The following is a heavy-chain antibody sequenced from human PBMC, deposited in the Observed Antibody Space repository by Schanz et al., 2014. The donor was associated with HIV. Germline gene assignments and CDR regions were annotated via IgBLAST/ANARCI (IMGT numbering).Heavy chain of an antibody. CDR3: ARAPYTSGWYGVDY. D-gene: IGHD6-19*01. CDR1: GGTFINYA. CDR2: INPIGGST. V-gene: IGHV1-46*01. Sequence: VQLVESGAEVKKPGSSVKVFCRASGGTFINYAFSWVRQAPGQGFEWMAIINPIGGSTSYAQRLQGRVTMTRDTSTSTVYMELSSLRSEDTAVYYCARAPYTSGWYGVDYWGQGTLVTVSS. J-gene: IGHJ4*02.